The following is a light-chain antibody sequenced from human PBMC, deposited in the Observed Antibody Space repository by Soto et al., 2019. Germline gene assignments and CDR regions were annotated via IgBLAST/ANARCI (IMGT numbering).Light chain of an antibody. CDR2: YNN. Sequence: QSLLPQPPSASGTAGQVVTISCSGGDSNIGSNSVYWYQHLPRMAPKLLIYYNNQRPSGVPDRFSGSRSGTSASLAIVGLRSEDEAVYYCAAWDASLSACVFGNGTKVTVL. CDR1: DSNIGSNS. J-gene: IGLJ1*01. CDR3: AAWDASLSACV. V-gene: IGLV1-47*02.